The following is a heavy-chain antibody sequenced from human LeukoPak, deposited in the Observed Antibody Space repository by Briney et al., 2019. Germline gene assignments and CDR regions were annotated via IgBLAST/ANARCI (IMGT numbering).Heavy chain of an antibody. D-gene: IGHD2-2*01. J-gene: IGHJ4*02. CDR1: GFTFSSYA. Sequence: GGSLRLSGAASGFTFSSYAMNWVRQAPGKGLEWVSSISSSSSYIYYADSVKGRFTISRDNAKNSLYLQMNSLRAEDTAVYYCARDSNYAKVYWGQGTLVTVSS. CDR3: ARDSNYAKVY. V-gene: IGHV3-21*01. CDR2: ISSSSSYI.